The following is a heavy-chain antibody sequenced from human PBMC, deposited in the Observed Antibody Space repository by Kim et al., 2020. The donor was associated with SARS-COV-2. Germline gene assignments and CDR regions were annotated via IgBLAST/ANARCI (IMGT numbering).Heavy chain of an antibody. J-gene: IGHJ4*02. CDR3: ARDLVYDFWGGYPAY. D-gene: IGHD3-3*01. CDR1: GFTFSSYS. CDR2: ISSSSSTI. V-gene: IGHV3-48*02. Sequence: GGSLRLSCAASGFTFSSYSMNWVRQAPGKGLEWVSYISSSSSTIFYADSVKGRFTISRDNAKNSLYLQMNSLRHEDTAVYYCARDLVYDFWGGYPAYCGQGTLVTVSS.